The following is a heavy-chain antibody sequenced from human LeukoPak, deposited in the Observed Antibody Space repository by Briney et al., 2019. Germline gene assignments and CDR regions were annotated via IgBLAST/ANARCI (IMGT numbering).Heavy chain of an antibody. CDR3: ARGKSRGRWGFDI. D-gene: IGHD4-23*01. CDR2: IIPIFGTA. CDR1: GGTFSSYA. Sequence: SVKVSCKASGGTFSSYAISWVRQAPGQGLEWMGGIIPIFGTANYAQKFQGRVTITTDESTSTAYMELSSLKSEDTAVYYCARGKSRGRWGFDIXGQGTMVTVSS. V-gene: IGHV1-69*05. J-gene: IGHJ3*02.